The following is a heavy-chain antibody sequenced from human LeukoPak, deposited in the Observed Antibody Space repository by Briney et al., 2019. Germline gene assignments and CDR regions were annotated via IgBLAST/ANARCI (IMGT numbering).Heavy chain of an antibody. Sequence: ASVKVSCKASGGTSSSYAISWVRQAPGQGLEWMGRIIPILGIANYAQKFQGRVTITADKSTSTAYMELSSLRSEDTAVYYCARDRYSYGTAGYFDYWGQGTLVTVSS. D-gene: IGHD5-18*01. CDR3: ARDRYSYGTAGYFDY. CDR1: GGTSSSYA. V-gene: IGHV1-69*04. CDR2: IIPILGIA. J-gene: IGHJ4*02.